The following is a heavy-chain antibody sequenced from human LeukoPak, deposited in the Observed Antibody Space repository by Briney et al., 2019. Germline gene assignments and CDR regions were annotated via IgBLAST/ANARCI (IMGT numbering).Heavy chain of an antibody. Sequence: ASVKVSCKASGYTFTGYHIHWVRQAPGQGLEWMGWINPNSGGTNYAQKFQGRVTMTRDTSISTAYMELSRLRSDDTAVYYCARGVGYSSSWSTHNWFDPWGQGTLVTVSS. CDR3: ARGVGYSSSWSTHNWFDP. CDR1: GYTFTGYH. V-gene: IGHV1-2*02. J-gene: IGHJ5*02. CDR2: INPNSGGT. D-gene: IGHD6-13*01.